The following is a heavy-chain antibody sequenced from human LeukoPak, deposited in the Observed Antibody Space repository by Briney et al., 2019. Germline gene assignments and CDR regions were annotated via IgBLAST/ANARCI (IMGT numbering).Heavy chain of an antibody. Sequence: SQTLSLTCAISGDSVSSNSAAWNWIRQSPSRGLEWLGRTYYRSKWYNDYAVSVKSRITINADTSKNQFSLQLNSMTPEDTAVYYCARSLHRSGSYNYFGLDVWGQGTTVIVSS. V-gene: IGHV6-1*01. CDR2: TYYRSKWYN. J-gene: IGHJ6*02. D-gene: IGHD3-10*01. CDR3: ARSLHRSGSYNYFGLDV. CDR1: GDSVSSNSAA.